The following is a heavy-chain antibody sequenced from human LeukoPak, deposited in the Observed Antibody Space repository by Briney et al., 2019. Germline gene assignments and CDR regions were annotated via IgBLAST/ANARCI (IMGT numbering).Heavy chain of an antibody. J-gene: IGHJ6*02. Sequence: GGSLRLSCAASGFTFSDYYMSWIRQAPGKGLEWVSYISSSGSTIYYADSVKGRFTISRDNAKNSLYLQMNSLRAEDTAVYYCASSSSHYYYYGMDVWGQGTTVTVSS. CDR1: GFTFSDYY. V-gene: IGHV3-11*01. CDR2: ISSSGSTI. D-gene: IGHD6-6*01. CDR3: ASSSSHYYYYGMDV.